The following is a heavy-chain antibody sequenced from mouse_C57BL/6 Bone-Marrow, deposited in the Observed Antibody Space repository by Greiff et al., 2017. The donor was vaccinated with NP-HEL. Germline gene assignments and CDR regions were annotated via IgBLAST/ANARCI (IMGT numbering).Heavy chain of an antibody. V-gene: IGHV6-3*01. CDR3: TGLVLLLDY. CDR1: GFTFSNYW. J-gene: IGHJ2*01. Sequence: EVKVEESGGGLVQPGGSMKLSCVASGFTFSNYWMNWVRQSPEKGLEWVAQIRLKSDNYATPYAESVKGRFTISSDDSKSSVYLQMNNLRAEDTGIYYCTGLVLLLDYWGQGTTLTVSS. CDR2: IRLKSDNYAT. D-gene: IGHD1-1*01.